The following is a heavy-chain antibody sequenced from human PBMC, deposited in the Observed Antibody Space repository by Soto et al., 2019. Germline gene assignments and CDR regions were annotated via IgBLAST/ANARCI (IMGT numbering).Heavy chain of an antibody. V-gene: IGHV4-30-4*01. D-gene: IGHD3-9*01. CDR1: GGSISSGDYY. CDR3: ARVGGDYDILTGYSAFDC. CDR2: IYYSGST. Sequence: SETLSLTCTVSGGSISSGDYYWSWIRQPPGKGLEWIGYIYYSGSTYYNPSLKSRVTISVDTSKNQFSLKLSSVTAAGTAVYYCARVGGDYDILTGYSAFDCWGQGTLVTVSS. J-gene: IGHJ4*02.